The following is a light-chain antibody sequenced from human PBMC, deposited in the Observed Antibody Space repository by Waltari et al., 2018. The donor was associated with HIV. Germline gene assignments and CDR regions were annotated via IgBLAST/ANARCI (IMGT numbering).Light chain of an antibody. Sequence: QAVVTQEPALTVSPGGTVTLPCGSSSGPVTSGHYPHWFQQQPGQAPRARIYDTNNNHAWTPARFSGSLLGGKAALTLSGAQPEYEADYFCLLSYSGARPAIFGGGTKRSVL. CDR3: LLSYSGARPAI. CDR1: SGPVTSGHY. J-gene: IGLJ2*01. V-gene: IGLV7-46*01. CDR2: DTN.